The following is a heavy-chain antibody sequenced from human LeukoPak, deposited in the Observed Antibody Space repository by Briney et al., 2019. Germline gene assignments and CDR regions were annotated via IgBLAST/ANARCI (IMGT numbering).Heavy chain of an antibody. Sequence: ASVKVSCKASGYTFTSYDINWVRQATGQGLEWMGWMNPNSGNTGYAQKFQGRVTMTRNTSISTAYMERSSLRSEDTAVYYCARGKGGIAARRRSLNWFDPWGQGTLVTVSS. J-gene: IGHJ5*02. CDR1: GYTFTSYD. CDR2: MNPNSGNT. D-gene: IGHD6-6*01. CDR3: ARGKGGIAARRRSLNWFDP. V-gene: IGHV1-8*01.